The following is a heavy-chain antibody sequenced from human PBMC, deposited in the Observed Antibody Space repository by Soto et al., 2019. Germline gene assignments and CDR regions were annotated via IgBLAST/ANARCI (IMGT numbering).Heavy chain of an antibody. CDR1: GGSISSGGYS. CDR3: ASRPPYYYGSGSYGFDP. V-gene: IGHV4-30-2*01. J-gene: IGHJ5*02. CDR2: IYHSGST. D-gene: IGHD3-10*01. Sequence: QLQLQESGSGLVKPSQTLSLTCAVSGGSISSGGYSWSWIRQPPGKGLECIGYIYHSGSTYYNPSLKSRVNISVDRSKNQFSLKLSSVTAADTAVYYCASRPPYYYGSGSYGFDPWGQGTLVTVSS.